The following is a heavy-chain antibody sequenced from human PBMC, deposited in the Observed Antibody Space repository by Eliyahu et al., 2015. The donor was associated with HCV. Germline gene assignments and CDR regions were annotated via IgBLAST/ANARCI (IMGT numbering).Heavy chain of an antibody. Sequence: QLQLQESGPGLVKPSETLSLTCTVSGGSISRNGYFWGWIRQPPGQGLQWIGSIYYSGSTYYNPSLQSRVTISVDTSKNQFSLKLSSVTAADTAVFYCARLYSSLSRATAGYFDYWGQGTLVSVSS. J-gene: IGHJ4*02. CDR2: IYYSGST. D-gene: IGHD6-13*01. CDR3: ARLYSSLSRATAGYFDY. CDR1: GGSISRNGYF. V-gene: IGHV4-39*01.